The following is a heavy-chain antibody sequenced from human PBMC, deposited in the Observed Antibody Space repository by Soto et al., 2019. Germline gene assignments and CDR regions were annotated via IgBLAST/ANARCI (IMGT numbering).Heavy chain of an antibody. CDR3: AKRSISSTFDY. V-gene: IGHV3-23*01. D-gene: IGHD6-6*01. CDR1: GFTFSSYA. J-gene: IGHJ4*02. CDR2: ISGSDAST. Sequence: EVQLLESGGGLVQPGESLRLSCAASGFTFSSYAMSWVRQAPGKGLEWVSVISGSDASTYYADSVKGRFTISTNSSKNTLYLQIIGPRAEDTAVYYCAKRSISSTFDYWGQGTLVTVSS.